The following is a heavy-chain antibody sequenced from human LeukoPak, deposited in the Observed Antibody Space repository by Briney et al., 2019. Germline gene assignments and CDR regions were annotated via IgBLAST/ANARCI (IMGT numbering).Heavy chain of an antibody. CDR3: TREEMATMNWFDP. J-gene: IGHJ5*02. CDR2: IYYSGST. V-gene: IGHV4-30-4*08. D-gene: IGHD5-24*01. CDR1: GGSISSGDYY. Sequence: SQTLSLTCTVSGGSISSGDYYWSWIRQPPGKGLEWIGYIYYSGSTYYNPSLKSRVTISVDTSKNQFSLKLSSVTAADTAVYYCTREEMATMNWFDPWGQGTLVTVSS.